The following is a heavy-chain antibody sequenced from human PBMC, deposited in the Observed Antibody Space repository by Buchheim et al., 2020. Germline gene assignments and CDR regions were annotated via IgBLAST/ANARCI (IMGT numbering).Heavy chain of an antibody. CDR2: IYYSGST. J-gene: IGHJ6*02. Sequence: QLQLQESGPGLVKPSETLSLTCTVSGGSISSSSYYWGWIRQPPGKGLEWIGSIYYSGSTYYNPSLKSRVTISVDTSKNQFSLKLSSVTAADTAVYYCARGGVVGATGYDYGMDVWGQGTT. CDR3: ARGGVVGATGYDYGMDV. V-gene: IGHV4-39*07. CDR1: GGSISSSSYY. D-gene: IGHD1-26*01.